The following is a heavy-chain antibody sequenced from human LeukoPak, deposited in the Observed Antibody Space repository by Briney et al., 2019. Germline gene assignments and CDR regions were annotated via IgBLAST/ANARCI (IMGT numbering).Heavy chain of an antibody. V-gene: IGHV4-59*01. D-gene: IGHD1-7*01. J-gene: IGHJ6*02. CDR1: GGSISSYY. Sequence: SSETLSLTCTVSGGSISSYYWSWIRQPPGKGLEWIGYIYYSGSTNYNPSLKSRVTISVDTSKNQFSLKLSSVTAADTAVYYCARDNWNYGSSMDVWGQGTTVTVSS. CDR3: ARDNWNYGSSMDV. CDR2: IYYSGST.